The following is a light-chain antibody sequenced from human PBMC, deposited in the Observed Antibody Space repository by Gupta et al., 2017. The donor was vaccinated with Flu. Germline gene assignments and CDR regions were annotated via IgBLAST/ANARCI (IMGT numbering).Light chain of an antibody. CDR2: DVS. J-gene: IGLJ1*01. CDR3: CSYAGSYTYV. V-gene: IGLV2-11*01. CDR1: SSDIGDYND. Sequence: QSALTQPRSVSESPGQSVTISCTGTSSDIGDYNDVSWNQLRPGKAPKLMIYDVSQRPSGVPDLFSGSKSGNTASLTISGLQAEDEADYYCCSYAGSYTYVFGTGTRVTVL.